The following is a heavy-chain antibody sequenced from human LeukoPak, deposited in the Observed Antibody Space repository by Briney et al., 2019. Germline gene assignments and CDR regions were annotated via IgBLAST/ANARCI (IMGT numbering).Heavy chain of an antibody. CDR1: GGSISSSSYY. Sequence: PSETLSLTCTVSGGSISSSSYYWGWIRQPPGKGLEWIGSIYYSGSTYYNPSLKSRVTISVDTSKNQFSLKLSSVTAADTAVYYCARQLDTAMVTFHMDVWGKGTTVTVSS. CDR3: ARQLDTAMVTFHMDV. V-gene: IGHV4-39*01. J-gene: IGHJ6*03. D-gene: IGHD5-18*01. CDR2: IYYSGST.